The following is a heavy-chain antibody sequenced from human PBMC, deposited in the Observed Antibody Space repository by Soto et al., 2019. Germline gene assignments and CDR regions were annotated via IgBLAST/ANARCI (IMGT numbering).Heavy chain of an antibody. CDR2: IIPIFGTA. CDR1: GGTFSSYA. V-gene: IGHV1-69*13. Sequence: SVKVSCKASGGTFSSYAISWVRQAPGQGLEWMGGIIPIFGTANYAQKFQGRVTITADESTSTAYMELRSLRSDDTAVYYCARSGDYGDHDAFDIWGQGTMVTVSS. CDR3: ARSGDYGDHDAFDI. D-gene: IGHD4-17*01. J-gene: IGHJ3*02.